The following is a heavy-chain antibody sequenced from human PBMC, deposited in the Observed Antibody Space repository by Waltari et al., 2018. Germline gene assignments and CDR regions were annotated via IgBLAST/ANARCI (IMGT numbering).Heavy chain of an antibody. J-gene: IGHJ1*01. CDR2: INHSGST. CDR3: ARGYYGDYEYFQH. CDR1: GGSFSGSY. V-gene: IGHV4-34*01. Sequence: QVQLQQWGAGLLKPSETLSLTCAVYGGSFSGSYWIWIRQPPGKGLEWIGEINHSGSTNYNPSLKSRVTISVDTSKNQFSLKLSSVTAADTAVYYCARGYYGDYEYFQHWGQGTLVTVSS. D-gene: IGHD4-17*01.